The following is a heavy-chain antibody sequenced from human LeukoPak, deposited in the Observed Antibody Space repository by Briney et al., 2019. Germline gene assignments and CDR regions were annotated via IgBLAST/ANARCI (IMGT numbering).Heavy chain of an antibody. CDR1: GYTFTGYY. Sequence: ASVKVSCKASGYTFTGYYMHWVRQAPGQGLEWMGWINPNSGGTNYAQKFQGWVTMTRDTSISTAYMELSRLRSDDTAVYYCARGYYYGSGSYHYGMDVWGQGTTVTVSS. J-gene: IGHJ6*02. CDR3: ARGYYYGSGSYHYGMDV. CDR2: INPNSGGT. D-gene: IGHD3-10*01. V-gene: IGHV1-2*04.